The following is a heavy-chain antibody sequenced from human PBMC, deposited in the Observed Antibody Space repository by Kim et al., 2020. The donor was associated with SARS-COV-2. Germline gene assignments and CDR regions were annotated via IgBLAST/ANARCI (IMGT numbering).Heavy chain of an antibody. D-gene: IGHD6-13*01. J-gene: IGHJ6*02. V-gene: IGHV6-1*01. Sequence: SQTLSLTCAISGDSVSSNSAAWNWIRQSPSRGLEWLGRTYYRSKWYNDYAVSVKSRITINPDTSKNQFSLQLNSVTPEDTAVYYCARAYEAAAGNYYYYYGMDVWGQGTTVTVSS. CDR2: TYYRSKWYN. CDR3: ARAYEAAAGNYYYYYGMDV. CDR1: GDSVSSNSAA.